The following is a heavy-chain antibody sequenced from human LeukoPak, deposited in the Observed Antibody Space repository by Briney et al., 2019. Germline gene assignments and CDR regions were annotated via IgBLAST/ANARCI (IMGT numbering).Heavy chain of an antibody. CDR2: IYTSGST. CDR3: ARRSSTRRWGAGTGYYFDY. J-gene: IGHJ4*02. D-gene: IGHD2-2*01. CDR1: GGSISSYY. V-gene: IGHV4-4*09. Sequence: PSETLPLTCTVSGGSISSYYWSWIRQPPGKGLEWIGYIYTSGSTNYNPSLKSRVTISVDTSKNQFSLKLSSVTAADTAVYYCARRSSTRRWGAGTGYYFDYWGQGTLVTVSS.